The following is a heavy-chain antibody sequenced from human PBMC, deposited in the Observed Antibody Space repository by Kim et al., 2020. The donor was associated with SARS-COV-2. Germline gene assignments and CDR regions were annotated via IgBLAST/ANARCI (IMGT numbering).Heavy chain of an antibody. D-gene: IGHD3-10*01. J-gene: IGHJ4*02. Sequence: KSRVTISVDTSKNQFSLKLSSVTAADTAVYYCARTHYGSGSYYNLIFDYWGQGTLVTVSS. V-gene: IGHV4-39*01. CDR3: ARTHYGSGSYYNLIFDY.